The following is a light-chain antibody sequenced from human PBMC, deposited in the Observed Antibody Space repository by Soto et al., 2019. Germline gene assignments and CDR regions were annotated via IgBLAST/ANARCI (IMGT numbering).Light chain of an antibody. Sequence: EIGMTQSPATLSVYPGERATLSCRASQSVSSNLAWYQQKPGQSPRLLIYGASTRATGIPARFSGSGSGTDFTLTISRLEPEDFAVYYCQQYGSLSWTFGQGTKVDI. J-gene: IGKJ1*01. CDR1: QSVSSN. V-gene: IGKV3-15*01. CDR2: GAS. CDR3: QQYGSLSWT.